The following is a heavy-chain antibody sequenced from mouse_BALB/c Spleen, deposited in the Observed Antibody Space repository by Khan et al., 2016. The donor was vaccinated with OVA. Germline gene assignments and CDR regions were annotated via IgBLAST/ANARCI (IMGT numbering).Heavy chain of an antibody. Sequence: EVQLQESGPGLVKPSQSLSLTCTVTGYSITSDYAWNWIRQFPGNKLEWMGYIHYSGSTSYIPSLKSRTSITRDTSKNQFFLHLNSVTSEDTATYYGARGRAYWGQGTLVTVSA. CDR3: ARGRAY. CDR1: GYSITSDYA. D-gene: IGHD3-3*01. J-gene: IGHJ3*01. V-gene: IGHV3-2*02. CDR2: IHYSGST.